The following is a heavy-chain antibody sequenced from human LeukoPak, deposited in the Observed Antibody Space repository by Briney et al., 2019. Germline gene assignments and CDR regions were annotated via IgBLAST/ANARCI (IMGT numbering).Heavy chain of an antibody. V-gene: IGHV4-34*01. D-gene: IGHD3-22*01. J-gene: IGHJ6*03. CDR1: GGSFSGYY. CDR3: ARGRQDVTMIVVVMTAVSYYLDV. Sequence: SETLSLTCAVYGGSFSGYYWTWIRQTPEKGLEWIGEMNPSGSTSYNPSLKSRVTISVDTSKNQFSLKFSSVTAADTAVYYCARGRQDVTMIVVVMTAVSYYLDVWGKGTTVTVS. CDR2: MNPSGST.